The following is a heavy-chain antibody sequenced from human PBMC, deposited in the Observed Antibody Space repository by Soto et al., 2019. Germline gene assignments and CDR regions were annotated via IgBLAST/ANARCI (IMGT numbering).Heavy chain of an antibody. D-gene: IGHD1-26*01. Sequence: GGSLRLSCAASGFSFRSYGMHWVRQAPGKGLEWVADIWYDGSNKYYADSVKGRFTISGDNSKNTLYLHMNSLRAEDTAVYYCARDLNSGSYYYFDYWGQGTLVTVSS. CDR1: GFSFRSYG. CDR3: ARDLNSGSYYYFDY. V-gene: IGHV3-33*01. CDR2: IWYDGSNK. J-gene: IGHJ4*02.